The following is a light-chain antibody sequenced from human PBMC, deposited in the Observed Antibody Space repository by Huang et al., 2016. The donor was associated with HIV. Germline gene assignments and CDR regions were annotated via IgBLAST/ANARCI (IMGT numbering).Light chain of an antibody. Sequence: DIQMTQSPSSLSASVGDRVTITCRASQSISSYLNWYQQKPGKAPKRRIYAASSLQSGVPSRFSGSGSGTDFTLTISSLQPEDVETYYCQQSYSTLRYTFGQGTKLEIK. J-gene: IGKJ2*01. CDR3: QQSYSTLRYT. V-gene: IGKV1-39*01. CDR2: AAS. CDR1: QSISSY.